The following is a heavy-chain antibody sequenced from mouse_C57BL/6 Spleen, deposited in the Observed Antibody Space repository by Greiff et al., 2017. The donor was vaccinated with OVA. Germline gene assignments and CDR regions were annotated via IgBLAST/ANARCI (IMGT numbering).Heavy chain of an antibody. CDR2: ISSGGSYT. J-gene: IGHJ3*01. Sequence: EVQVVESGGDLVKPGGSLKLSCAASGFTFSSYGMSWVRQTPDQRLEWVATISSGGSYTYYPDSVKGRFTISRDNAKNTLYLQMSSLKSEDTAMYYCARLDSSGPWCAYWGQGTLVTVSA. CDR3: ARLDSSGPWCAY. CDR1: GFTFSSYG. D-gene: IGHD3-2*02. V-gene: IGHV5-6*01.